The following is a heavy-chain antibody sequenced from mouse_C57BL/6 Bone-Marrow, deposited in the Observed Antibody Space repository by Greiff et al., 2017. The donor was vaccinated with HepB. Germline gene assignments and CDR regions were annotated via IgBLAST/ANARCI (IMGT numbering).Heavy chain of an antibody. CDR1: GYSITSGYY. CDR3: ARDPFPRVWDAD. J-gene: IGHJ3*01. V-gene: IGHV3-6*01. D-gene: IGHD4-1*01. Sequence: VQLKESGPGLVKPSQSLSLTCSVTGYSITSGYYWNWIRQFPGNKLEWMGYISYDGSNNYNPSLKNRISITRDTSKNQFFLKLNSVTTEDTATYYCARDPFPRVWDADWGQGTLVTVSA. CDR2: ISYDGSN.